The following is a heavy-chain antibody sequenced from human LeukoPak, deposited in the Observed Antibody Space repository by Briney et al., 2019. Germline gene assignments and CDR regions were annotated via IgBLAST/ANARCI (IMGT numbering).Heavy chain of an antibody. V-gene: IGHV3-11*04. CDR2: ISSSSSTI. D-gene: IGHD3-22*01. J-gene: IGHJ5*02. CDR1: GFTFSDYY. Sequence: GGSLRLSCAASGFTFSDYYMSWIRQAPGKGLEWVSYISSSSSTIYYADSVKGRFTISRDNAKNSLYLQMNSLRDEDTAVYYCARGQYYYDSSGYTWGQGTLVTVSS. CDR3: ARGQYYYDSSGYT.